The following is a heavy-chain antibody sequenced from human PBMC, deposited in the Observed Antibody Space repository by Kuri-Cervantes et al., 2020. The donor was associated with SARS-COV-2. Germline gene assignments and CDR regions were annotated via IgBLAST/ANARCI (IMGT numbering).Heavy chain of an antibody. CDR3: ARLGGYTPGYNWFDP. D-gene: IGHD5-18*01. Sequence: SQTLSPTCPVYGGSPSASYWSWIRPSPGKRPEWIGAANHNGGANYNPPLRSRVTISVDPSKAQSSLNLVYVTAADTAVYYCARLGGYTPGYNWFDPWGQGTQVTVSS. CDR2: ANHNGGA. CDR1: GGSPSASY. V-gene: IGHV4-34*01. J-gene: IGHJ5*02.